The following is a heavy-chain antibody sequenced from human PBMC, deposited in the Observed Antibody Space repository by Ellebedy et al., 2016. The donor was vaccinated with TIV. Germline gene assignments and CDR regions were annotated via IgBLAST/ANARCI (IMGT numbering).Heavy chain of an antibody. V-gene: IGHV3-33*01. J-gene: IGHJ4*02. CDR2: IWYDGNNK. Sequence: PGGSLRLSCAASGFTFSSYDMHWVRQAPGKGLEWVAVIWYDGNNKYYTDSVKGRFTISRDNSKSTLYLQMNSLRAEDTAVYYCARDLKVLTPFGYWGQGTLVTVSS. CDR3: ARDLKVLTPFGY. D-gene: IGHD4/OR15-4a*01. CDR1: GFTFSSYD.